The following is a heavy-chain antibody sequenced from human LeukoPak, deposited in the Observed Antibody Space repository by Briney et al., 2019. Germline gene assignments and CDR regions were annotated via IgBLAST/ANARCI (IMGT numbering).Heavy chain of an antibody. J-gene: IGHJ4*01. V-gene: IGHV4-38-2*02. CDR1: GYSISSGYY. CDR3: ARDFWTGYLDY. CDR2: IDHSGST. Sequence: SETLSLTCTVSGYSISSGYYWGWIRQPPGKGLEWTGSIDHSGSTYYNPSLKSRITISVDTSKNQFSLKLSSVTAADTAVYYCARDFWTGYLDYWGHGILVTVSS. D-gene: IGHD3/OR15-3a*01.